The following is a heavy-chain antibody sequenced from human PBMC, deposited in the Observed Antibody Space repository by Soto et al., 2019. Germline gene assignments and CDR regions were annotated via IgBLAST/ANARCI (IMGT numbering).Heavy chain of an antibody. CDR3: ARLHGYCISSSCHGHYAMDV. J-gene: IGHJ6*02. Sequence: SETLSLTCTVSGGSISSYYWSWIRQPPGKELQYIGYIYYSGTTYYNPSLNSRVTVSVDTSKNQFSLKVTSVTAADTAVYYCARLHGYCISSSCHGHYAMDVWGQGTTVTVPS. CDR2: IYYSGTT. CDR1: GGSISSYY. V-gene: IGHV4-59*04. D-gene: IGHD2-2*01.